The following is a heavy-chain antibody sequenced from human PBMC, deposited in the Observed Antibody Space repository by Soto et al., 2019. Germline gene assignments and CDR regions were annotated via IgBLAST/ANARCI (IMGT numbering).Heavy chain of an antibody. V-gene: IGHV4-4*02. Sequence: QVQLQESGPGLVEPSGTLSLTCAVSGGSVSDTNWWSWVRQPPGKGLEWIGEIYHSGSTYYNPSLKSRVTISVDKSKNQFSLRLNSVTAADTAVYFCARDRAVSARGSFDYWGQGTLVTVPS. CDR1: GGSVSDTNW. D-gene: IGHD6-19*01. CDR3: ARDRAVSARGSFDY. J-gene: IGHJ4*02. CDR2: IYHSGST.